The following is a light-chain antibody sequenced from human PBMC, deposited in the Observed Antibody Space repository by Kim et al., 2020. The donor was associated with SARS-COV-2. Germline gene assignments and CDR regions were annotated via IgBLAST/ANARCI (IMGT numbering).Light chain of an antibody. CDR1: QSVARRY. CDR3: HQYGGSPFT. Sequence: EIVFTQSPGTLSLSPVERATLSCRASQSVARRYLAWYQQKHGQAPRLLIYDASSMATGIPDRFSGSGSGTDFTLTISRLEPEDFAVYYCHQYGGSPFTFGGGTKVDIK. CDR2: DAS. J-gene: IGKJ4*01. V-gene: IGKV3-20*01.